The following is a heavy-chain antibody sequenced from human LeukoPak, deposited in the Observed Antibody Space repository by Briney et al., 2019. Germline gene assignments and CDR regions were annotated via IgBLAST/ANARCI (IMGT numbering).Heavy chain of an antibody. V-gene: IGHV3-9*01. CDR3: ARAERGSNDY. Sequence: GGSLRLSCAASGFTFDDYAMHWVRQAPGKGLEWVSGISWNSGSIGYADSVKGRFTISRDNAKNSLYLQMNSLRAEDTAVYYCARAERGSNDYWGQGTLVTVSS. CDR1: GFTFDDYA. D-gene: IGHD3-10*01. J-gene: IGHJ4*02. CDR2: ISWNSGSI.